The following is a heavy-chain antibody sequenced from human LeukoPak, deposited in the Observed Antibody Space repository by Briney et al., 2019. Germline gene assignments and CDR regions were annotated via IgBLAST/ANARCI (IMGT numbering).Heavy chain of an antibody. CDR2: ISYDGSNK. CDR1: GFTFSSYG. J-gene: IGHJ4*02. V-gene: IGHV3-30*18. CDR3: AKDHDYGDRGPYFYY. Sequence: SGRSLRLSCAASGFTFSSYGMHWVRQAPGKGLEWVAVISYDGSNKYYADSVKGRFTISGDNSKNTLYLQMNSLRAEDTAVYYCAKDHDYGDRGPYFYYWRQGTLVTVSS. D-gene: IGHD4-17*01.